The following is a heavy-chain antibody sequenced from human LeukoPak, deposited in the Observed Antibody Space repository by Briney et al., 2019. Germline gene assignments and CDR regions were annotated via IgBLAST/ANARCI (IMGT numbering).Heavy chain of an antibody. D-gene: IGHD5-18*01. J-gene: IGHJ4*02. CDR3: ARGGTHTSGYSYLLA. Sequence: AGGSLRLSCAASGFTFSDHYMDWVRQAPGKGLEWVGRTRNKATSYTTTYAASVKGRFTISRDDSKNSTYLQMNSLKTEDTAVYYCARGGTHTSGYSYLLAWGQGTLVTVSS. CDR1: GFTFSDHY. V-gene: IGHV3-72*01. CDR2: TRNKATSYTT.